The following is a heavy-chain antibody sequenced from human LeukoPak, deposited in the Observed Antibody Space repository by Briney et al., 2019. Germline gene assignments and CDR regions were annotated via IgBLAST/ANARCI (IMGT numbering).Heavy chain of an antibody. D-gene: IGHD3-10*01. Sequence: GESLKISCKASGYTFINYWIVWVRPMPGKGLEWMGIIYLDDSDTRYSPSFQGQVTFSADKSISTAYLQWSNLKASDTAMYYCARRPVGGSGSYQWFDPWGQGTLVTVSS. CDR3: ARRPVGGSGSYQWFDP. CDR2: IYLDDSDT. CDR1: GYTFINYW. V-gene: IGHV5-51*01. J-gene: IGHJ5*02.